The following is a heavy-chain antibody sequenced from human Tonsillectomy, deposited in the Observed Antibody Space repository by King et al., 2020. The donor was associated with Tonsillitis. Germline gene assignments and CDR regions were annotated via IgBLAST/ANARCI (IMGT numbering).Heavy chain of an antibody. D-gene: IGHD6-13*01. CDR2: VIGRGGTT. V-gene: IGHV3-23*04. J-gene: IGHJ4*02. CDR1: GFTFSSYA. CDR3: AKGAAARPGYSSSWYSDY. Sequence: VQLVESGGGLVQPGGSLRLSGAASGFTFSSYAMSWVRQAPGKGLEWVASVIGRGGTTYYADSVEGRFTISRDNPKNTLYLQLNSLRAEDTAVYFCAKGAAARPGYSSSWYSDYWGQGTLVSVAS.